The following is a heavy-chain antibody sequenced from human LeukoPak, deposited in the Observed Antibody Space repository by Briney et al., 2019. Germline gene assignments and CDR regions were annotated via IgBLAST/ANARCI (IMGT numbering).Heavy chain of an antibody. CDR3: ARVGRYCSSTSCYIGVYHYGMDV. CDR1: GFAFSSYA. CDR2: ISYDGSNK. V-gene: IGHV3-30*04. Sequence: GRSLRLSCAASGFAFSSYAMHWVRQAPGKGLEWVAVISYDGSNKYYADSVKGRCTISRDNSKNTLYLQMNSLRAEDTAVYYCARVGRYCSSTSCYIGVYHYGMDVWGQGTTVTVSS. D-gene: IGHD2-2*02. J-gene: IGHJ6*02.